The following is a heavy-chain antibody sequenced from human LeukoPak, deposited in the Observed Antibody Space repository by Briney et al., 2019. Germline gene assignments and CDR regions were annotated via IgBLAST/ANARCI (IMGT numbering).Heavy chain of an antibody. J-gene: IGHJ3*01. V-gene: IGHV3-74*01. CDR3: ARDFLHLGG. Sequence: QPGGSLRLSCAASGFTFSSYWMHWVRQAPGKGLVWVSRIKTDGSNTNYADSVKGRFTISRDNAKNTLYPQMSSLRAEDTAVYYCARDFLHLGGWGQGTMVTVSS. CDR1: GFTFSSYW. D-gene: IGHD3-16*01. CDR2: IKTDGSNT.